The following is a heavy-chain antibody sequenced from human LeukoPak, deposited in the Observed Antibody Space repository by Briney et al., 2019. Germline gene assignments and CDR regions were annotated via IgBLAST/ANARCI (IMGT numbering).Heavy chain of an antibody. CDR2: ISSSGGTT. CDR1: GFTSSNYA. CDR3: AKDPKDNSAS. D-gene: IGHD1-1*01. Sequence: GGALRLSCAASGFTSSNYAMSWVRQAPGRGLEWVSTISSSGGTTYYADSVKGRFTISRDNSKNTLYLQMNNLRAEDTAVYSCAKDPKDNSASWGLGTLVTVSS. V-gene: IGHV3-23*01. J-gene: IGHJ5*02.